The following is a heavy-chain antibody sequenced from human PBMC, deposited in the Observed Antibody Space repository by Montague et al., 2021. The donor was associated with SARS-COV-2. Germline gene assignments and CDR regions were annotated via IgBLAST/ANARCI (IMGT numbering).Heavy chain of an antibody. Sequence: LSLTCAVSGGALNSGPYYWGWVRQAPGKGLEWVSKITSSGIFIYYADSVKGRFTISRDDAKNSLYLQMNGLRAEDTGVYYCARNKELRGDLDVWGQGTTVIVSS. CDR2: ITSSGIFI. V-gene: IGHV3-48*03. CDR3: ARNKELRGDLDV. D-gene: IGHD3-16*01. CDR1: GGALNSGPYY. J-gene: IGHJ6*02.